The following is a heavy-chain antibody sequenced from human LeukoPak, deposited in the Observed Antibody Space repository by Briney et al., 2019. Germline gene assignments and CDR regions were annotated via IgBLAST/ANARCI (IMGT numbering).Heavy chain of an antibody. Sequence: PGGSLRLSCAASGFTFSNYGMHWVRQAPGKGLEWVANIKQDGSEKYYVDSVKGRFTISRDNAKNSLYLQMNSLRAEDTAVYYCARAASYQPLLPDYWGQGTLVTVSS. V-gene: IGHV3-7*01. CDR2: IKQDGSEK. CDR1: GFTFSNYG. CDR3: ARAASYQPLLPDY. J-gene: IGHJ4*02. D-gene: IGHD2-2*01.